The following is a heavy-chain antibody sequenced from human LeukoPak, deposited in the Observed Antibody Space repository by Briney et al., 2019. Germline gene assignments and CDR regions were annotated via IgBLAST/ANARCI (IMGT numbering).Heavy chain of an antibody. Sequence: PGGSLRLSCAASGFTFSSXAMSWVRQAPGKGLEWVSTISGSGYSTYYADSVKGRFTISRDNSKNTLYLQMNSLRAEDTAVYYCAKDMGDFWSSFDYWGQGTLVTVSS. CDR2: ISGSGYST. D-gene: IGHD3-3*01. CDR1: GFTFSSXA. CDR3: AKDMGDFWSSFDY. V-gene: IGHV3-23*01. J-gene: IGHJ4*02.